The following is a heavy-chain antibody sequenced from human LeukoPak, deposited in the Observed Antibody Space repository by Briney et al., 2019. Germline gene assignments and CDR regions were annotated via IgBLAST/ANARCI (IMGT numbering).Heavy chain of an antibody. CDR3: ARTARWELLRNAFDI. D-gene: IGHD1-26*01. Sequence: GASVKVSCKASGYTFTGYYMHWVRQAPGQGLEWMGWINPNSGGTNYAQKFQGGVTMTRDTSISTAYMELSRLRSDDTAVYYCARTARWELLRNAFDIWGQGTMVTVSS. CDR1: GYTFTGYY. V-gene: IGHV1-2*02. CDR2: INPNSGGT. J-gene: IGHJ3*02.